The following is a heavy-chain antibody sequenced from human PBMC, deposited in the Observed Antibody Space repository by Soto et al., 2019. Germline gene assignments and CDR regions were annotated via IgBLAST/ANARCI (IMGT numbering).Heavy chain of an antibody. CDR3: ARDRKTMVRGVITTYFDY. CDR1: GGSISSGGYY. J-gene: IGHJ4*02. CDR2: IYYSGST. Sequence: PSETLSLTCTVSGGSISSGGYYWSWIRQHPGKGLEWIGYIYYSGSTYYNPSLKSRVTISVDTSKNQFSLKLSSVTAADTAVYYCARDRKTMVRGVITTYFDYWGQGTLVTVSS. V-gene: IGHV4-31*03. D-gene: IGHD3-10*01.